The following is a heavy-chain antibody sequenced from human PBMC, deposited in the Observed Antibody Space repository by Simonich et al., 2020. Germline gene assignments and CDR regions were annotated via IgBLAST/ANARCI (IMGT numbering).Heavy chain of an antibody. CDR1: GYTLTGEY. D-gene: IGHD2-2*01. CDR3: ARVPDRVLNAGVTFDY. Sequence: QVQLVQSGAEVQKPGASVKVSCKASGYTLTGEYIHWVRQAPGQGLEWMEWINPNVVGTNYAQKFQGRVTMTRDTSISTAYMELSRLRSDDTAVYYCARVPDRVLNAGVTFDYWGQGTLVTVSS. J-gene: IGHJ4*02. CDR2: INPNVVGT. V-gene: IGHV1-2*02.